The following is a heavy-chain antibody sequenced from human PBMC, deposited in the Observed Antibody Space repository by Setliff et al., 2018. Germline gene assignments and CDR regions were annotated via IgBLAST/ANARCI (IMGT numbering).Heavy chain of an antibody. J-gene: IGHJ4*02. CDR1: GGSISSSSYY. D-gene: IGHD2-2*01. Sequence: SETLSLTCTVSGGSISSSSYYWGWIRQPPGKGLEWIGSIYYSGSTYYNPSLKSRVTISVDTSKNQFSLKLSSVTAANTAVYYCARAKGYCSSTSCRIYYFDYWGQGTLVTVSS. CDR2: IYYSGST. CDR3: ARAKGYCSSTSCRIYYFDY. V-gene: IGHV4-39*07.